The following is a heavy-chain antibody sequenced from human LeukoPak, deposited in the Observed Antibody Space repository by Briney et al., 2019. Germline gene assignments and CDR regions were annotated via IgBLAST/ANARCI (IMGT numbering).Heavy chain of an antibody. Sequence: GGSLRLSCAASGFTFSSYGMHWVRQAPGKGLEWVAYIRYDGSNKYYADSVRGRFTISRDNSKNTLYLQMNSLRAEDTAVYYCAKEGFYCSGGSCYSFYYYYMDVWGKGTTVTVSS. CDR2: IRYDGSNK. V-gene: IGHV3-30*02. J-gene: IGHJ6*03. CDR1: GFTFSSYG. D-gene: IGHD2-15*01. CDR3: AKEGFYCSGGSCYSFYYYYMDV.